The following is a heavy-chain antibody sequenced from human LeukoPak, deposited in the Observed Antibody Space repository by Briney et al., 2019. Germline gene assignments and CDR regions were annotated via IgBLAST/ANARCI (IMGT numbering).Heavy chain of an antibody. V-gene: IGHV4-59*08. Sequence: SETLSLICTVSGDSISSYYWSWIRQPPGKGLEWIGYIYYSGGTDYNPSLKSRVTISVDTSKNQFSLKLRSVTAADTAVYYCARHVTISGPYDASDIWGRGTMVSVSP. CDR1: GDSISSYY. CDR3: ARHVTISGPYDASDI. J-gene: IGHJ3*02. D-gene: IGHD5-24*01. CDR2: IYYSGGT.